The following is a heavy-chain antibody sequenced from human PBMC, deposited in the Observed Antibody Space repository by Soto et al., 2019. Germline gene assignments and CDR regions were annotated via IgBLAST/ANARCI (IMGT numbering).Heavy chain of an antibody. CDR3: ARSIDY. Sequence: QVQLVQSGAEVKQPGASVKVSCKASGYTFTSFAIHWVRQAPGQGLEWMGWINAGNGKTRYSQNFQGRVTITRDTSASTAYMELSSRRSEDTAVYYCARSIDYWGQGTLVTVSS. J-gene: IGHJ4*02. CDR1: GYTFTSFA. CDR2: INAGNGKT. V-gene: IGHV1-3*01.